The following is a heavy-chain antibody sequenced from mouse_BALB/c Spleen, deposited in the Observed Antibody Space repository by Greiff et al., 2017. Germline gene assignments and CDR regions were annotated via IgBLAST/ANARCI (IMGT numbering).Heavy chain of an antibody. J-gene: IGHJ3*01. D-gene: IGHD3-3*01. CDR3: ASRDRFAY. CDR1: GYAFSSYW. CDR2: IYPGDGDT. V-gene: IGHV1-80*01. Sequence: QVQLQQSGAELVRPGSSVKISCKASGYAFSSYWMNWVKQRPGQGLEWIGQIYPGDGDTNYNGKFKGKATLTADKSSSTAYMQLSSLTSEDSAVYFCASRDRFAYWGQGTLVTVSA.